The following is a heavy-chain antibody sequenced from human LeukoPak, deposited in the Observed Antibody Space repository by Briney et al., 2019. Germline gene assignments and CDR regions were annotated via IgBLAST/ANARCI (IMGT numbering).Heavy chain of an antibody. J-gene: IGHJ6*02. CDR3: ARPVAANRGPRQLYYYYYGMDV. Sequence: SQTLSLTCTVSGGSISSGGYYWSWIRQPPGKGLEWIGYIYHSGSTNYNPSLKSRVTISVDTSKNQFSLKLSSVTAADTAVYYCARPVAANRGPRQLYYYYYGMDVWGQGTTVTVSS. CDR2: IYHSGST. V-gene: IGHV4-30-2*01. CDR1: GGSISSGGYY. D-gene: IGHD2-15*01.